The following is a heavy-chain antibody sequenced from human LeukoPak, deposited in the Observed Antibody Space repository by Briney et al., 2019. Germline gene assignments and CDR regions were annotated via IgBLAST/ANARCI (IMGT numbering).Heavy chain of an antibody. D-gene: IGHD3-22*01. CDR2: ISYDGSNK. J-gene: IGHJ4*02. V-gene: IGHV3-30-3*01. CDR3: ANFVYGSSIQPSGY. CDR1: GFTFSSYA. Sequence: GGSLRLSCAASGFTFSSYAMHWVRQAPGKGLEWVAVISYDGSNKYYADSVKGRFTISRDNSKNTLYLQMNSLRAEYTAVYYCANFVYGSSIQPSGYWGQGTLVTVSS.